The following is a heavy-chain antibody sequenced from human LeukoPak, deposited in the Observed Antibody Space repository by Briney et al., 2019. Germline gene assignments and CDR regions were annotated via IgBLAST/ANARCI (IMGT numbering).Heavy chain of an antibody. V-gene: IGHV3-30-3*01. J-gene: IGHJ4*02. CDR1: GFTFSIYA. CDR3: AKDRSLTLPTFERSGYYYY. Sequence: GGSLRLSCAASGFTFSIYAIHWVRQAPGQGLEWVALISYDGSKKYYADSVKGRFTISRDNSNNTLYLQMNSLRAEDTALYYCAKDRSLTLPTFERSGYYYYWGQGTLVTVSS. CDR2: ISYDGSKK. D-gene: IGHD3-22*01.